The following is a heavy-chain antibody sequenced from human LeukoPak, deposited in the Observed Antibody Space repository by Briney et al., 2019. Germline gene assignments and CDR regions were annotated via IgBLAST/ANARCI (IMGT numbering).Heavy chain of an antibody. CDR1: GFTFSSYW. V-gene: IGHV3-74*01. J-gene: IGHJ3*02. CDR2: INSDGSST. Sequence: GGSLRLSCAASGFTFSSYWMHWVRQAPGKGLVWVSRINSDGSSTRYADSVRGRFTISRDNAKNTLDLQMNSLRAEDTAVYYCARWGELRAFDIWGQGTMVTVSS. CDR3: ARWGELRAFDI. D-gene: IGHD1-26*01.